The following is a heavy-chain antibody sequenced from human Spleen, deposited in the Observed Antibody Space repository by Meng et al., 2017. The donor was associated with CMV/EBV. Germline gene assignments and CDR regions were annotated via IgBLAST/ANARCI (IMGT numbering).Heavy chain of an antibody. CDR3: ATAYQYLGY. CDR2: SDPENGET. Sequence: KISCRVSRYTFNDYKRHWVQQAPGKGLEWMGLSDPENGETTYAKKFQGRITMTADTSSDTAYMELSSLGFDDTAVYYCATAYQYLGYWGQGSLVTVSS. V-gene: IGHV1-69-2*01. CDR1: RYTFNDYK. J-gene: IGHJ4*02.